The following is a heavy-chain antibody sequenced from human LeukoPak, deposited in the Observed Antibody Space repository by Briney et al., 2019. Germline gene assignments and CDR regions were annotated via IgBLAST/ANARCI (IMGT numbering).Heavy chain of an antibody. CDR2: INHSGST. J-gene: IGHJ6*03. CDR3: ARLIKQWPKSRYYYYYMDV. V-gene: IGHV4-34*01. D-gene: IGHD6-19*01. Sequence: SETLSLTCAVYGGSFSGYYWSWIRQPPGKGLEWIGEINHSGSTNYNPSLKSRVTISVDTSKNQFSLKLSSVTAADTAVYYCARLIKQWPKSRYYYYYMDVWGKGTTVTISS. CDR1: GGSFSGYY.